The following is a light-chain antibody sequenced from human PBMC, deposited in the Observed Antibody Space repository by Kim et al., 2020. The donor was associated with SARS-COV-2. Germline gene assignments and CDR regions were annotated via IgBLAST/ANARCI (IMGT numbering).Light chain of an antibody. V-gene: IGLV1-47*01. Sequence: ELTQPPSASGTPGQRVTISCSGSSSNIGSNYVYWYQQLPGTAPKLLIYRNNQRPSGVPDRFSGSKSGTSASLAISGLRSEDEADYYCAAWDDSLSVGVFGGGTQLTVL. CDR2: RNN. CDR1: SSNIGSNY. J-gene: IGLJ3*02. CDR3: AAWDDSLSVGV.